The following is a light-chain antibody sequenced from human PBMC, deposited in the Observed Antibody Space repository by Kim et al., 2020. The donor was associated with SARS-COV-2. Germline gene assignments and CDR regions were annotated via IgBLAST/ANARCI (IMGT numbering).Light chain of an antibody. J-gene: IGLJ3*02. Sequence: GQSVTLSCSGSSSNSENTSGYWYQQIPGTAPKILIYRNNARPSGVPYRFSGSKSGTSAYLAITGLRSEDEADYYCAAWDDTLSGRVFGGGTQLTVL. CDR2: RNN. V-gene: IGLV1-47*01. CDR1: SSNSENTS. CDR3: AAWDDTLSGRV.